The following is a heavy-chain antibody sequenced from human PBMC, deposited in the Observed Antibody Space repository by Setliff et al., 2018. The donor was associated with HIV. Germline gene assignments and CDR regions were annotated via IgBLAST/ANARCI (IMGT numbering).Heavy chain of an antibody. Sequence: ASVKVSCKASGYTFSNYAIIWVRQAPGQGLEWMGWISAYNGYTNYAQNLQGRVTMTTDTSTSTAYMELRSLRSDDTAVYYCARSGYYDSRGYSYNFEDWGQGTLVTVSS. J-gene: IGHJ4*02. CDR1: GYTFSNYA. D-gene: IGHD3-22*01. V-gene: IGHV1-18*01. CDR2: ISAYNGYT. CDR3: ARSGYYDSRGYSYNFED.